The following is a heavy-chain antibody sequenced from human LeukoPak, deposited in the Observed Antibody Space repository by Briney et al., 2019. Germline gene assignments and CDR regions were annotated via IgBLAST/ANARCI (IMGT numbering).Heavy chain of an antibody. D-gene: IGHD3-10*01. CDR1: GFTFSSYG. CDR3: AKESYYYGSGSHFDY. Sequence: PGGSLRLSCAASGFTFSSYGMHWVRQAPGKGLEWVAVISYDGSNKYYADSVKGRFTISRDNSKNTLYLQMNSLRAEDTAVYYCAKESYYYGSGSHFDYWGQGTLVTVSS. V-gene: IGHV3-30*18. CDR2: ISYDGSNK. J-gene: IGHJ4*02.